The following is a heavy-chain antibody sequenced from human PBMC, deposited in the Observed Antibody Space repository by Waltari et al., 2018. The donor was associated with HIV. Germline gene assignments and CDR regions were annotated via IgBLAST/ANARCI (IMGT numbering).Heavy chain of an antibody. CDR1: GASFRDYQFFNAYY. CDR3: ARGRGTFFYFYGMDV. D-gene: IGHD2-21*01. V-gene: IGHV4-34*02. Sequence: QVHLQQWGAGLLKPSEPLSLTCAVYGASFRDYQFFNAYYWNWIRQPPGKGLEWIGEGNHSGEGTYNPSLKGRVIISVDPSRNRVYLNLTSVTAADSALYYCARGRGTFFYFYGMDVWGQGTTVTV. CDR2: GNHSGEG. J-gene: IGHJ6*02.